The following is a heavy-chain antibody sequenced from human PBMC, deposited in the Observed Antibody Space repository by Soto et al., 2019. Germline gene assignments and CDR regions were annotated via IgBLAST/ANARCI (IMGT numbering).Heavy chain of an antibody. CDR2: ISSSGSTI. CDR3: AREGRDYYGSGSYRPGYFQH. D-gene: IGHD3-10*01. Sequence: LRLSCAASGFTFSDYYMSWIRQAPGKGLEWVSYISSSGSTIYYADSVKGRFTISRDNAKNSLYLQMNSLRAEDTVVYYCAREGRDYYGSGSYRPGYFQHWGQGTLVTVSS. V-gene: IGHV3-11*01. CDR1: GFTFSDYY. J-gene: IGHJ1*01.